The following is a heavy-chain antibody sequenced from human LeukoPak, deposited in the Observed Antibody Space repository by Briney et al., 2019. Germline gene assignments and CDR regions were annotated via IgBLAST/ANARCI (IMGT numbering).Heavy chain of an antibody. CDR3: AKHYYGSGSQKYYFDY. CDR2: VRNDGSDK. Sequence: GGSLRLSCAASGFLFSDYGMHWVRQAPGKGLEWVSLVRNDGSDKYYADSVKGRFTVSRDNSKNTLYLQMNSLRPEDTAVYYCAKHYYGSGSQKYYFDYWGQRTLVTVSS. J-gene: IGHJ4*02. V-gene: IGHV3-30*02. D-gene: IGHD3-10*01. CDR1: GFLFSDYG.